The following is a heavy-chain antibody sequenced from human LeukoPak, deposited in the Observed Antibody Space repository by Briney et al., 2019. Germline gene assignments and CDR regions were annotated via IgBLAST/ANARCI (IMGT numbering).Heavy chain of an antibody. J-gene: IGHJ6*02. D-gene: IGHD1-7*01. Sequence: SVKVSCKASGYTFTRYDINWVRQATGQGLEWMGWMNPNSGNTGYAQKFQGRVTMTRNTSISTAYMELSSLRSEDTAVYYCARFISVITGTLGYYYYYYGMDVWGQGTTVTVSS. CDR3: ARFISVITGTLGYYYYYYGMDV. CDR1: GYTFTRYD. V-gene: IGHV1-8*01. CDR2: MNPNSGNT.